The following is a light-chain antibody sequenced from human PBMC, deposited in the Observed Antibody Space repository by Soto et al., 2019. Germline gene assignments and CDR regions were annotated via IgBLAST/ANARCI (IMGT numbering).Light chain of an antibody. CDR2: GAS. CDR1: QSVSIN. V-gene: IGKV3-20*01. CDR3: QQYGSSGT. Sequence: EIVMTQSPATLSVSPGERDTLSCRAIQSVSINLAWYQQKPGQAPRRLIYGASNRATGIPDRFSGSGSGTDFTLTISRLEPEDFAVYYCQQYGSSGTFGQGTEVDI. J-gene: IGKJ1*01.